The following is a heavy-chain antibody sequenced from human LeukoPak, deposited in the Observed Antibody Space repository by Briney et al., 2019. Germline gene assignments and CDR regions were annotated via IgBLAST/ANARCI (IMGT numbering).Heavy chain of an antibody. D-gene: IGHD3-22*01. CDR3: ARESHYDSSGYNYFDY. J-gene: IGHJ4*02. Sequence: SETLSLTCGVSGGSISSGAYSWNWIRQPPGKGLEWIGYFYYGGSTNYNPSLKSRVTISVDRSKNQFSLRLHSVTAADTAVYYCARESHYDSSGYNYFDYWGQGTLVTVSS. CDR2: FYYGGST. V-gene: IGHV4-30-2*01. CDR1: GGSISSGAYS.